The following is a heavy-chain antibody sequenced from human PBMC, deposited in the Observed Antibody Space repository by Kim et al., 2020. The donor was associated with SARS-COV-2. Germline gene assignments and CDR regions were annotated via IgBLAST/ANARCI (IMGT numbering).Heavy chain of an antibody. CDR3: ARAGHYYNSSGWAGFDY. CDR1: GGSISSYY. J-gene: IGHJ4*02. CDR2: IYYSGST. Sequence: SETLSLTCTVSGGSISSYYWSWIRQPPGKGLEWIGYIYYSGSTNYNPSLKSRVTISVDTSKNQFSLKLSSVTAADTAVYYCARAGHYYNSSGWAGFDYWGQGTLVTVSS. D-gene: IGHD3-22*01. V-gene: IGHV4-59*13.